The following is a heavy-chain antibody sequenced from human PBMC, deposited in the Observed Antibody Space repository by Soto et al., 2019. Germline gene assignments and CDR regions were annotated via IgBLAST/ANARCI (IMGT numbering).Heavy chain of an antibody. CDR3: AKDRDYPRDYFHY. Sequence: LRLSCAASGFTLGRYGMSWVRQAPGKGLEWVSAVSPNGQGIYYADSVRGRFTISRDFSKNTVFLHMDSLRAEDTAVYYCAKDRDYPRDYFHYWGQGTLVTVSS. CDR1: GFTLGRYG. D-gene: IGHD3-10*01. V-gene: IGHV3-23*01. J-gene: IGHJ4*02. CDR2: VSPNGQGI.